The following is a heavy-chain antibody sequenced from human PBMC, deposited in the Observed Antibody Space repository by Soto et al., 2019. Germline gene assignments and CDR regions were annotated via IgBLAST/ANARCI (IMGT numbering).Heavy chain of an antibody. CDR3: ATRSAAGTYRLFDY. CDR1: GGTFSSYT. J-gene: IGHJ4*02. V-gene: IGHV1-69*02. CDR2: IIPILGIA. D-gene: IGHD6-13*01. Sequence: QGQLVQSGAEVKKPGSSVKVSCKASGGTFSSYTISWVRQAPGQGLEWMGRIIPILGIANYAQKFQGRVTITADKSTSTAYMELSSLRSEDTAVYYCATRSAAGTYRLFDYWGQGTLVTVSS.